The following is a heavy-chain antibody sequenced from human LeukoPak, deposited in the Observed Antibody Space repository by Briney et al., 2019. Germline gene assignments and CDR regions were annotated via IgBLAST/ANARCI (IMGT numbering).Heavy chain of an antibody. CDR3: ARYEHGSSAN. CDR2: IYYSGST. Sequence: SETLSLTCTVSGGSISSSNSYWGWIRQPPGKGLEWIGTIYYSGSTYHNPSLKSRVTISVDTSKNQFSLKLSSVTAADTAVYYCARYEHGSSANWGQGAQVTVSS. J-gene: IGHJ4*02. D-gene: IGHD6-6*01. V-gene: IGHV4-39*07. CDR1: GGSISSSNSY.